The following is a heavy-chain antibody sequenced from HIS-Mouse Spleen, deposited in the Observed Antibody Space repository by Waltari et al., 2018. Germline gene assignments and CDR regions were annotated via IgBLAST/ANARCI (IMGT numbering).Heavy chain of an antibody. Sequence: EVQLVESGGGLVQPGGSLRLSCAASGFTVSSFWMSWVTWATGKGLEWVANIKQDGSEKYYVASVKARFTISRDNAKNSLYLQMNSLRAEDTAVYYCARDLGGGLWYFDLWGRGTLVTVSS. D-gene: IGHD3-16*01. CDR2: IKQDGSEK. CDR3: ARDLGGGLWYFDL. V-gene: IGHV3-7*01. J-gene: IGHJ2*01. CDR1: GFTVSSFW.